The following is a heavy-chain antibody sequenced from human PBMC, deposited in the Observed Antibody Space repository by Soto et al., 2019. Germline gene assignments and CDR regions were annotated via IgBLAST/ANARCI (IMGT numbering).Heavy chain of an antibody. CDR1: GFTFSAFG. CDR3: AKGPLRFPDSGDYADCPYAMDV. Sequence: QMKLVESGGGVVQPGTSLRLSCVASGFTFSAFGMHWVRQAPGKGLEWVSISSYGGSNKYYGDSVQGRFTISRDNSRDTLYLQMNRLRDEDTAVYYCAKGPLRFPDSGDYADCPYAMDVWGQGTTVTVSS. CDR2: SSYGGSNK. D-gene: IGHD4-17*01. J-gene: IGHJ6*02. V-gene: IGHV3-30*18.